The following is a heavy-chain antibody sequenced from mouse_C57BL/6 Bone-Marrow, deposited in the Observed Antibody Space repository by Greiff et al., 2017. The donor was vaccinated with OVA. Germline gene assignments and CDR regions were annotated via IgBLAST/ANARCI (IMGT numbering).Heavy chain of an antibody. CDR3: ARCPNYDGRRDAMDY. J-gene: IGHJ4*01. V-gene: IGHV1-64*01. CDR1: GYTFTSYW. CDR2: IHPNSGGT. D-gene: IGHD1-1*01. Sequence: VQLQQSGAELVKPGASVKLSCKASGYTFTSYWMHWVKQRPGQGLEWIGMIHPNSGGTNYNEKFKGKATLTVEKSSSTAYMQLSSLTSEDSAVYYSARCPNYDGRRDAMDYWGQGTSVTVSS.